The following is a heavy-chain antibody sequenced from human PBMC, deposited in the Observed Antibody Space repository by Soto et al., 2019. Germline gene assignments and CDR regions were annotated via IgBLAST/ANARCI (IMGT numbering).Heavy chain of an antibody. CDR2: INHTGST. CDR1: GGSFSGYY. V-gene: IGHV4-34*01. D-gene: IGHD2-8*01. CDR3: ARPRKWLQYFEY. J-gene: IGHJ4*02. Sequence: SETLSLTCDVYGGSFSGYYLTWIRQSPGKGLEWIGEINHTGSTNYNPSLKSRVTISVDASKNQFSLKLSSVTAADAAVYYCARPRKWLQYFEYWGQGTLVTVYS.